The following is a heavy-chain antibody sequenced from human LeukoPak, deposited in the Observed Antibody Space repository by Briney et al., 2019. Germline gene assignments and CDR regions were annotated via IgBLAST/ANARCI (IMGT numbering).Heavy chain of an antibody. CDR2: ISYDGSNK. V-gene: IGHV3-30*18. CDR1: GFTFSSYG. CDR3: AKPGATVTTNANFDY. J-gene: IGHJ4*02. Sequence: GGSLRLSCAASGFTFSSYGMHWVRQAPGKGLEWVAVISYDGSNKYYADSVKGRFTISRDNSKNTLYLQMNSLRAEDTAVYYCAKPGATVTTNANFDYWGQGTLVTVSS. D-gene: IGHD4-17*01.